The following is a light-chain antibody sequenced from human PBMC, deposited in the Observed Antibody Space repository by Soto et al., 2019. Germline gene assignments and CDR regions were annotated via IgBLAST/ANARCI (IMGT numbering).Light chain of an antibody. CDR3: HQYGSSGCT. V-gene: IGKV3-20*01. CDR1: QSISSSY. CDR2: GAS. Sequence: EIVLTQSPGTLSLSPGEGATLSCRASQSISSSYLAWYQQKPGQAPRLLIYGASSRATGIPDRFSGSGSGTDFTLTISRLEPEDFAVDYCHQYGSSGCTFGPGTKVDIK. J-gene: IGKJ3*01.